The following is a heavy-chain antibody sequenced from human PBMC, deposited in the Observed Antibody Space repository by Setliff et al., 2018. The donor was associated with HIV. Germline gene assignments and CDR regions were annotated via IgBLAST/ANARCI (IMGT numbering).Heavy chain of an antibody. V-gene: IGHV3-30*07. Sequence: SLRLSCVASGFTSRTFAMHWVRQAPGKGLEWVSVISFDGSRTSYADSVKGRFSISRDNSKNTVFLQMNSLRAEDTAVYYCARGGRTAGFDIWGQGTTVTVSS. CDR2: ISFDGSRT. CDR3: ARGGRTAGFDI. J-gene: IGHJ3*02. CDR1: GFTSRTFA. D-gene: IGHD6-19*01.